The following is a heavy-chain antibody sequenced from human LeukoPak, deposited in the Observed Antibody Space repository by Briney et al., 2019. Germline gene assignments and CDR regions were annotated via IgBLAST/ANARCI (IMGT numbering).Heavy chain of an antibody. V-gene: IGHV4-38-2*02. D-gene: IGHD3-22*01. J-gene: IGHJ4*02. CDR3: ARERKVRGYYYDSSGFFDY. CDR1: GYSISSGYY. CDR2: IYHSGST. Sequence: SETLSLTCTVSGYSISSGYYWGWIRQPPVKGLEWIGSIYHSGSTYYNPSLKSRVTISVDTSKNQFSLKLSSVTAADTAVYYCARERKVRGYYYDSSGFFDYWGQGTLVTVSS.